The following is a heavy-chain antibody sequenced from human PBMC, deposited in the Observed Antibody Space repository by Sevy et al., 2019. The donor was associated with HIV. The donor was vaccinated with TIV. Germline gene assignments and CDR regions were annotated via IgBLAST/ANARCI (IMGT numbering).Heavy chain of an antibody. D-gene: IGHD5-12*01. J-gene: IGHJ4*02. Sequence: GGSLRLSCAASGFTFSNYAMSWVRQAPGKGLEWVSAISGSGGRIYYADSVKGRFTISRDNSKNTLYLQTNSLRAEDTAVYYCATEGLSGYDAPFAYWGQRTLVTVSS. CDR2: ISGSGGRI. CDR3: ATEGLSGYDAPFAY. CDR1: GFTFSNYA. V-gene: IGHV3-23*01.